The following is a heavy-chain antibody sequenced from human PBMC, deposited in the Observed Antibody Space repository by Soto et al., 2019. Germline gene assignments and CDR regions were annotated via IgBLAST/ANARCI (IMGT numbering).Heavy chain of an antibody. V-gene: IGHV1-3*01. D-gene: IGHD6-13*01. CDR3: ARDHQVAAAGTGFDP. CDR1: GYTFTSYA. Sequence: ASVKVSCKASGYTFTSYAMHWVRQAPGQRLEWMGWINAGNGNTKYSQKFQGRVTITRDTSASTAYMELSSLRSEDTAVYYCARDHQVAAAGTGFDPWGQGTLVTV. CDR2: INAGNGNT. J-gene: IGHJ5*02.